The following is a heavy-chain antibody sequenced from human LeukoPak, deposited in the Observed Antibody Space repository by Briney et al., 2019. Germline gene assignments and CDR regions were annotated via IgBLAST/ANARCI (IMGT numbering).Heavy chain of an antibody. Sequence: SETLSLTCTVSGGSISSYYWSRIRQPPGKGLEWIGYIYYSGSTNYNPSLKSRVTISVDTSKNQFSLKLSSVTAADTAVYYCARSHTWTPFDYWGQGTLVTVFS. D-gene: IGHD3/OR15-3a*01. V-gene: IGHV4-59*01. CDR3: ARSHTWTPFDY. CDR1: GGSISSYY. CDR2: IYYSGST. J-gene: IGHJ4*02.